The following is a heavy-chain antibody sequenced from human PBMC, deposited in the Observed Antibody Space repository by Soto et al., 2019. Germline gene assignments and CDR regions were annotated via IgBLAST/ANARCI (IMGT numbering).Heavy chain of an antibody. Sequence: GASVKVSCKASGGTFSSYAISWVRQAPGQGLEWMGGIIPIFGTANYAQKFQGRVTITADESTSTAYMELSSLRSEDTAVYYCARGDLGYCSGGSCFEIYYYYGMDVWGQGTTVTV. J-gene: IGHJ6*02. CDR1: GGTFSSYA. D-gene: IGHD2-15*01. CDR3: ARGDLGYCSGGSCFEIYYYYGMDV. V-gene: IGHV1-69*13. CDR2: IIPIFGTA.